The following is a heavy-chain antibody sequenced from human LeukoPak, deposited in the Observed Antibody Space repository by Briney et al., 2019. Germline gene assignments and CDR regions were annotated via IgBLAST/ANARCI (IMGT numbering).Heavy chain of an antibody. J-gene: IGHJ6*02. D-gene: IGHD2-2*01. CDR3: ARLYCGSTSCPRSMDV. V-gene: IGHV3-21*01. CDR2: ISSSSSYI. Sequence: GGSLRLSCAASGFTFSSYSMNWVRQAPGKGLEWVSSISSSSSYIYYADSVKGRFTISRDNAKNSLYLQMNSLRAEDTAVYYCARLYCGSTSCPRSMDVWAKGPRSPSP. CDR1: GFTFSSYS.